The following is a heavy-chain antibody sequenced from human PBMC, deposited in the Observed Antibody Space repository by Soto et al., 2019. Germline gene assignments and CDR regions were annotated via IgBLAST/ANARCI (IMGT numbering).Heavy chain of an antibody. V-gene: IGHV1-8*01. CDR3: ARVGGVGSRYFDWLSLSTPYDHHGTDV. Sequence: ASVRVSCKASGYAFTSYDMNWVGQATVRGLEWMVWMNPNSGNTGYAQKFQGRVTMTRNTSISTAYMELSSLRSEDTAVYYCARVGGVGSRYFDWLSLSTPYDHHGTDVSG. CDR1: GYAFTSYD. CDR2: MNPNSGNT. D-gene: IGHD3-9*01. J-gene: IGHJ6*02.